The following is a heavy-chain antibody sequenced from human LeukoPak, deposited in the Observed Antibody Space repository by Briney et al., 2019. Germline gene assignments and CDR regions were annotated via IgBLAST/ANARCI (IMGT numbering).Heavy chain of an antibody. CDR2: INPNSGDT. D-gene: IGHD3-9*01. CDR3: AKGGNTTGYDYFDY. V-gene: IGHV1-2*02. Sequence: ASVKVSCKASGYTFTSYYMHWVRQAPGQGPERMGCINPNSGDTKYSQKFQGRVTVTIDTSISTGYMELSSLRSDDTAVFYCAKGGNTTGYDYFDYWGQGTLVTVSS. J-gene: IGHJ4*02. CDR1: GYTFTSYY.